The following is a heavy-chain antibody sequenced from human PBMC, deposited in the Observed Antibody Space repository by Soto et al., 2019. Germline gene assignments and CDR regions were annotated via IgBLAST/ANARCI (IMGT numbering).Heavy chain of an antibody. J-gene: IGHJ3*01. V-gene: IGHV3-23*01. CDR1: GFTLSDYD. CDR2: IRGDGGAT. CDR3: AKDRRGGEYPAFDL. D-gene: IGHD2-21*01. Sequence: DVHLLESGGGLVQQRGSLRLSCVASGFTLSDYDMGWVRQAPGKGLEWVSLIRGDGGATYYARSLEGRLTISRDTSENTLYLQMNSLRVEDTALYYCAKDRRGGEYPAFDLWGQGTLVTVSS.